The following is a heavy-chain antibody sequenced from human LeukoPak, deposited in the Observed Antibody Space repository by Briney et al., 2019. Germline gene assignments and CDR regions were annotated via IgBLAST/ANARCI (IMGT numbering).Heavy chain of an antibody. D-gene: IGHD2-2*01. Sequence: ASVNLSRYASGSAFSSYTNSMGRHAPGQGLEWVGGIIPIFDRGNSAQKVQGRVTITTYKSKNTTSMNLNSQRFKATALYYCSRDRDAWPLFDYWGQGTLVTVP. CDR2: IIPIFDRG. V-gene: IGHV1-69*05. J-gene: IGHJ4*02. CDR3: SRDRDAWPLFDY. CDR1: GSAFSSYT.